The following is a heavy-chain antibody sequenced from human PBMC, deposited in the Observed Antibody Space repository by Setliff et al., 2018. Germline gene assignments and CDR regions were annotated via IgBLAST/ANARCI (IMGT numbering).Heavy chain of an antibody. Sequence: GALRLSCAASGFTFSNYAMTWVRQAPGKGLEWVTAISSSSTYIFYADSVKGRFTISRDNARNALYLQMNSLRAEDTALYYCANYEQRPRNLDYWGQGTLVTVS. D-gene: IGHD3-3*01. CDR3: ANYEQRPRNLDY. CDR1: GFTFSNYA. V-gene: IGHV3-21*04. CDR2: ISSSSTYI. J-gene: IGHJ4*02.